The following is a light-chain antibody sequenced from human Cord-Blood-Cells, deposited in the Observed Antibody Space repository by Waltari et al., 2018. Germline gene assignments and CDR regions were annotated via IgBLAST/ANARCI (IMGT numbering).Light chain of an antibody. Sequence: DLQMTPSPSSLSASVAHRVTSTCRASQSISSYLNWYQQKPGKAPKLLIYAASSLQSGVPSRFSGSGSGTDFTLTISSLQPEDFATYYCQQSYSTPITFGQGTRLEIK. CDR1: QSISSY. J-gene: IGKJ5*01. V-gene: IGKV1-39*01. CDR2: AAS. CDR3: QQSYSTPIT.